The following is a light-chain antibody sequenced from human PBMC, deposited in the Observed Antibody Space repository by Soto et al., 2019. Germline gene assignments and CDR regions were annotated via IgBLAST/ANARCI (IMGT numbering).Light chain of an antibody. CDR2: EVI. J-gene: IGLJ3*02. CDR1: TSDIGGYNF. V-gene: IGLV2-14*01. Sequence: QSALTQPASVSGSPGQSITISCTGSTSDIGGYNFVSWYQQHPGKAPKLMIYEVINRPSGVSSRFSGSKSANMASLTISGLQAEDEADYYCCSYTNSDTHLLFGGGTKLTVL. CDR3: CSYTNSDTHLL.